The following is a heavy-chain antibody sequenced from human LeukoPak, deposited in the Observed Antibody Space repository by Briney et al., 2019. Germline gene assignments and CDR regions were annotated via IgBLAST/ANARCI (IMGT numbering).Heavy chain of an antibody. Sequence: GGSLRLSCAASGFIFSDYQMNWVRQAPGKGLEWVAVISYDGRNKHYPDSVKGRFTISRDISTDTLWLQMDSLRTEDTAVYYCAKGPLRGTAAAIDYWGQGTLVTVSS. CDR2: ISYDGRNK. CDR1: GFIFSDYQ. J-gene: IGHJ4*02. CDR3: AKGPLRGTAAAIDY. V-gene: IGHV3-30*18. D-gene: IGHD2-2*01.